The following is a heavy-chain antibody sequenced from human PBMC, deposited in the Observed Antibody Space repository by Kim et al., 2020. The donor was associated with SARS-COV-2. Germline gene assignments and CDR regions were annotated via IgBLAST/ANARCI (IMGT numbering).Heavy chain of an antibody. CDR1: GGTISSYY. CDR2: IYYSGST. Sequence: SETLSLTCTASGGTISSYYWSWIRQPPGKGLEWIGFIYYSGSTNYNPSLKSRVTISVDTSKNQFSLKLSSVTAADTAVYYCARRRRGTSFDYWGQGTLVTVSS. CDR3: ARRRRGTSFDY. D-gene: IGHD3-16*01. J-gene: IGHJ4*02. V-gene: IGHV4-59*01.